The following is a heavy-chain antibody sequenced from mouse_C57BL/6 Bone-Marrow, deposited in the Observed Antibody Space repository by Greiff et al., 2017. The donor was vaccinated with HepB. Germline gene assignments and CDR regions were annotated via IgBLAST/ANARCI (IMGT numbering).Heavy chain of an antibody. Sequence: VQLQQSGAELARPGASVKLSCKASGYTFTSYGISWVKQRTGQGLEWIGEIYPRSGNTYYNEKFKGKATLTADKSSSTAYMELRSLTAEDSAVYFCASYDYDGYFDVWGTGTTVTVSS. D-gene: IGHD2-4*01. V-gene: IGHV1-81*01. J-gene: IGHJ1*03. CDR3: ASYDYDGYFDV. CDR1: GYTFTSYG. CDR2: IYPRSGNT.